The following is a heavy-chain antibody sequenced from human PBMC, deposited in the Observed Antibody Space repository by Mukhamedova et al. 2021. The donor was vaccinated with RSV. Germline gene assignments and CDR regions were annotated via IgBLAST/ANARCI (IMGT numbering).Heavy chain of an antibody. J-gene: IGHJ5*02. V-gene: IGHV2-26*01. CDR2: GEK. CDR3: ARLGYCSSTSCRNWFDP. Sequence: GEKSYSTSLKSRLTISKDTSKSQVVLTMTNMDPVDTATYYCARLGYCSSTSCRNWFDPWGQGTLVTVS. D-gene: IGHD2-2*01.